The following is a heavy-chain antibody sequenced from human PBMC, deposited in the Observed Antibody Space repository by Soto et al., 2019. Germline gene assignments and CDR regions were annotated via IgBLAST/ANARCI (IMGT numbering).Heavy chain of an antibody. CDR3: SRSGGSAYSYYGMDV. CDR2: TYYRSKWYN. CDR1: GDSVSSDSAA. V-gene: IGHV6-1*01. Sequence: SQTLSLTCAISGDSVSSDSAAWNWIRQSPSRSHEWLGRTYYRSKWYNDYALSVKSRITFNADTSKNQFSLQLNTLSPEDTAVYFCSRSGGSAYSYYGMDVWGQGTTVTVSS. J-gene: IGHJ6*02. D-gene: IGHD2-15*01.